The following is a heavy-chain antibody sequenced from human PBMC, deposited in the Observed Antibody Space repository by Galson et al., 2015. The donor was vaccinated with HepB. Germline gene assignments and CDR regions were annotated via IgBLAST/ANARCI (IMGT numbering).Heavy chain of an antibody. CDR3: ARVRRGATTSAAFDI. CDR1: GGSISSYY. CDR2: IYYSGST. V-gene: IGHV4-59*01. D-gene: IGHD1-26*01. J-gene: IGHJ3*02. Sequence: SETLSLTCTVSGGSISSYYWSWIRQPPGKGLEWIGYIYYSGSTNYNPSLKSRVTISVDTSKNQFSLKLSSVTAADTAVYYCARVRRGATTSAAFDIWGQGTMVTVSS.